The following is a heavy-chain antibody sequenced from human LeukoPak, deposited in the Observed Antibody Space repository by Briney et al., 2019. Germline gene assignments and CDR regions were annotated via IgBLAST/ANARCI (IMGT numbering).Heavy chain of an antibody. Sequence: GGSLRLPCAASGFTFSNYAMHWVRQAPGKGLEWVAVTSYDESNKYYADSVKGRFTISRDNSKKTLYLQMNSLRGEDTAVYYCARVVVSSSSDYFDYWGQGTLVIVSS. CDR2: TSYDESNK. CDR1: GFTFSNYA. J-gene: IGHJ4*02. CDR3: ARVVVSSSSDYFDY. D-gene: IGHD6-6*01. V-gene: IGHV3-30*04.